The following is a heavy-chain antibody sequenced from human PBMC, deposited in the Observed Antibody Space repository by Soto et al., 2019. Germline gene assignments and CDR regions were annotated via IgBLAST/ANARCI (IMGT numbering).Heavy chain of an antibody. CDR3: ARNPQSPQGYYDSSGLTNYGMDV. D-gene: IGHD3-22*01. V-gene: IGHV3-74*01. CDR1: GFTFSSYW. CDR2: INSDGSST. J-gene: IGHJ6*02. Sequence: PGGSLRLSCAASGFTFSSYWMHWVRQAPGKGLVWVSRINSDGSSTSYADSVKGRFTISRDNAKNTLYLQMNSLRAEDTAVYYCARNPQSPQGYYDSSGLTNYGMDVWGQGTTVTVSS.